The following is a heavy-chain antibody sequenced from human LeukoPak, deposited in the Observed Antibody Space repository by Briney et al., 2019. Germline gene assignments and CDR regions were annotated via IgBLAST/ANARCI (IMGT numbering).Heavy chain of an antibody. Sequence: PGGSLRLSCAASGFTFSSYAMSWVRQAPGKGLEWVSVIYSGGSTYYADSVKGRFTISRDNSKNTLYLQMNSLRAEDTAVYYCARWRNPVAGAIGWYYFDYWGQGTLVTVSS. CDR3: ARWRNPVAGAIGWYYFDY. D-gene: IGHD6-19*01. J-gene: IGHJ4*02. V-gene: IGHV3-53*01. CDR1: GFTFSSYA. CDR2: IYSGGST.